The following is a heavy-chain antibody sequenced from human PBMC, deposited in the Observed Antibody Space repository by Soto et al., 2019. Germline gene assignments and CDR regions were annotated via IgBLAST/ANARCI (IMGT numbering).Heavy chain of an antibody. CDR3: AKMAMGGYSYGDIDY. V-gene: IGHV3-30*18. Sequence: QVQLVESGGGVVQPGRSLRLSCAASGFTFSSYGMHWVRQAPGKGLEWVAVILYDGSNKYYADSVKGRFTISRDNSKNTLYLQMNSLRAEDTAVYYCAKMAMGGYSYGDIDYWGQGTLVTVSS. J-gene: IGHJ4*02. CDR2: ILYDGSNK. CDR1: GFTFSSYG. D-gene: IGHD5-18*01.